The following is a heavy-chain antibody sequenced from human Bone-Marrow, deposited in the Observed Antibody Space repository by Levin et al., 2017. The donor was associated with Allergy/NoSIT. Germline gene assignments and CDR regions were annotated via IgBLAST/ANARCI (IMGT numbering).Heavy chain of an antibody. CDR2: IYYSGTT. D-gene: IGHD2-8*01. CDR1: GGSMSSSSYF. V-gene: IGHV4-39*02. J-gene: IGHJ2*01. CDR3: ARLRRTNYWYFEL. Sequence: SETLSLTCTVSGGSMSSSSYFWAWVRQPPGKGLEWIGMIYYSGTTYYNPSLKSRFTLSVDTSKNHFSLQLTSVTAADTAMYFCARLRRTNYWYFELWGRGTLVTVSS.